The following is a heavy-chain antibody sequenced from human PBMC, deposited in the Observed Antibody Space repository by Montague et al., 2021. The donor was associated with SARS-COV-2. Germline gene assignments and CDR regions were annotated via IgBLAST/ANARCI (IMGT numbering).Heavy chain of an antibody. D-gene: IGHD3-10*01. CDR1: GGSISSYY. CDR2: IYTSGST. CDR3: AREAWFGDKTSASEYYGMDV. V-gene: IGHV4-4*07. Sequence: SETLSLTCTVSGGSISSYYWSWIRQPAGKGLEWIGRIYTSGSTNYKPSLKSRVTMSVDTSKNQFSLKLSSVTAADTAVCYCAREAWFGDKTSASEYYGMDVWGQGTTVTVSS. J-gene: IGHJ6*02.